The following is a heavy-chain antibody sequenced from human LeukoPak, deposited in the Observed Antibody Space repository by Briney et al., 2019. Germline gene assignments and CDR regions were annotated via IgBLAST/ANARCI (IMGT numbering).Heavy chain of an antibody. Sequence: GGSLRLSCAASGFTFSSYAMSWVRQAPGKGLEWVSAISGSGGSTYCADSVKGRFTISRDSSKNTLYLQMNSLRAEDTAVYYCATAPCLGELNYWGQGTLVTVSS. V-gene: IGHV3-23*01. D-gene: IGHD3-16*01. CDR1: GFTFSSYA. J-gene: IGHJ4*02. CDR2: ISGSGGST. CDR3: ATAPCLGELNY.